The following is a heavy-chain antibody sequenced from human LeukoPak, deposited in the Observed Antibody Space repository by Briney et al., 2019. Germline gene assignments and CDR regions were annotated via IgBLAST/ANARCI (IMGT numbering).Heavy chain of an antibody. Sequence: GGSLRLSCAASGFTFSSYSMNWVRQAPGKGLEWVSSISSSSSYIYYADSVKGRFTISRDNAKNSLYLQMNSLRAEDTAVYYCARDPRRDDHGDYRWYYYMDVWGKGTTVTVSS. J-gene: IGHJ6*03. CDR1: GFTFSSYS. CDR2: ISSSSSYI. CDR3: ARDPRRDDHGDYRWYYYMDV. D-gene: IGHD4-17*01. V-gene: IGHV3-21*01.